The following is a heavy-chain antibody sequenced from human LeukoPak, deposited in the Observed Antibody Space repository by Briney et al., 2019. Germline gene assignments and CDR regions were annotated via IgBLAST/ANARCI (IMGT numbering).Heavy chain of an antibody. CDR3: ARERGYYVPRSYYRSGGFDY. Sequence: GGSLTLSCAASGFTFSSYWIHWVRQAPGKGLVWVSRIDTDGSSTIYADSVQGRFTISRDNAKNTLYLQMSSLRAEDTAVYYCARERGYYVPRSYYRSGGFDYWGQGTLVTVSS. V-gene: IGHV3-74*01. CDR2: IDTDGSST. D-gene: IGHD3-10*01. CDR1: GFTFSSYW. J-gene: IGHJ4*02.